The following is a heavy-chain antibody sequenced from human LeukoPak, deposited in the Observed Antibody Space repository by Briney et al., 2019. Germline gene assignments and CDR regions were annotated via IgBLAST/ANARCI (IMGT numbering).Heavy chain of an antibody. CDR2: ISAYNGNT. D-gene: IGHD6-19*01. V-gene: IGHV1-18*01. CDR1: GYTFTSYG. Sequence: ASVKVSCKASGYTFTSYGSSWVRQAPGQGLEWMGWISAYNGNTNYAQKLQGRVTMTTDTSTSTAYMGLRSLRSDDTAVYYCARTPAQWLTYYFDYWGQGTLVTVSS. J-gene: IGHJ4*02. CDR3: ARTPAQWLTYYFDY.